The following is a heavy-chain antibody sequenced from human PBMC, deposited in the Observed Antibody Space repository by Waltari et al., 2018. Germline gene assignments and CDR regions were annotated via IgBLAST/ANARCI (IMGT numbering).Heavy chain of an antibody. D-gene: IGHD2-21*01. Sequence: EVQLVESGGGLVQQGGSLKLSCAASGFTFSRYSMNWVRQAPGKGLEWVSHMGPGGSNIGYADSVKRRITISRDNAHDSLYLIINSLTDEDTAVYYCARDQDWAFDYWGRGTLVTVSS. CDR1: GFTFSRYS. J-gene: IGHJ4*02. V-gene: IGHV3-48*02. CDR3: ARDQDWAFDY. CDR2: MGPGGSNI.